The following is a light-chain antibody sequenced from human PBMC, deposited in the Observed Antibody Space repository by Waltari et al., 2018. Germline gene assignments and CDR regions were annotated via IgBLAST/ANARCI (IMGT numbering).Light chain of an antibody. V-gene: IGKV4-1*01. CDR1: QNLLYNPDNKKY. J-gene: IGKJ2*01. CDR3: QQCYSTPYT. Sequence: DIVMTQSPDSLAVSLGERVTINCRSSQNLLYNPDNKKYLAWFHQKPGQPPKLLIYWASTRESGVPDRFSGSGSGTEFTLTISSLQAADVAVYYCQQCYSTPYTFGQGTKLEIK. CDR2: WAS.